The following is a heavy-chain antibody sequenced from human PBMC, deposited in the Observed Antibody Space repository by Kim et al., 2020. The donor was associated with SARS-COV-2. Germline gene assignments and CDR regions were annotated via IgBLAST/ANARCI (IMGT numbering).Heavy chain of an antibody. J-gene: IGHJ1*01. Sequence: GGSLRLSCAASGFTFRSYAMAWVRQVPGRGLEWVSAMSDSGSDTYYADSVKGRFTISRDNYKSTVYLHMSSLRAEDTAVYYCANSYCTTGSCFAGEFFPNWGQGTPVSVSS. V-gene: IGHV3-23*01. CDR3: ANSYCTTGSCFAGEFFPN. CDR2: MSDSGSDT. CDR1: GFTFRSYA. D-gene: IGHD2-2*01.